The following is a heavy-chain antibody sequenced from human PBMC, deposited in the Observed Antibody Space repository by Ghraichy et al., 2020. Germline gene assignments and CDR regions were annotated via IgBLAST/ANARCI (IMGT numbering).Heavy chain of an antibody. D-gene: IGHD2-15*01. CDR2: INHSGRT. J-gene: IGHJ6*02. Sequence: SQTLSLTCAVYGGSFSGYYWSWIRQPPGKGLEWIGEINHSGRTNYNPSLKRRVTISVDTSKNQFSLKLSSVTAADTAVYYCASLGSSYYYYGMDVWGQGTTVTVSS. CDR1: GGSFSGYY. V-gene: IGHV4-34*01. CDR3: ASLGSSYYYYGMDV.